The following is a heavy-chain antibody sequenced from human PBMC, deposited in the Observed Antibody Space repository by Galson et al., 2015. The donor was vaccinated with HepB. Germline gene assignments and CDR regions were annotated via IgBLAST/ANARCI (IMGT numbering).Heavy chain of an antibody. Sequence: SLRLSCAASGFTYSSYWMSWVRQAPGKGLEWVANINQDGSEKYYVDSVKGRFTISRDNSKNTLYLQMSSLRAEDTAVYYCVPRSISILRFLEWLPLDYWGQGTLVTVSS. V-gene: IGHV3-7*01. J-gene: IGHJ4*02. CDR3: VPRSISILRFLEWLPLDY. CDR1: GFTYSSYW. CDR2: INQDGSEK. D-gene: IGHD3-3*01.